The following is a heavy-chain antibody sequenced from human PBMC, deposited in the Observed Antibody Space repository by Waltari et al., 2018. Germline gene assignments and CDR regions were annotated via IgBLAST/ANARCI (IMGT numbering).Heavy chain of an antibody. CDR1: GFLFSTYG. J-gene: IGHJ4*02. D-gene: IGHD1-1*01. Sequence: QVQLVESGGGVVQPGRSLRLSCAASGFLFSTYGIHWVRQAPGKGLEWVAVVYYDGSTKHYADSVKGRFTISRDNSKNTLNLEMNSLRAEDTAVYFCARCGRGVDSSASCLDHWGQGTLVTVSS. CDR3: ARCGRGVDSSASCLDH. CDR2: VYYDGSTK. V-gene: IGHV3-33*01.